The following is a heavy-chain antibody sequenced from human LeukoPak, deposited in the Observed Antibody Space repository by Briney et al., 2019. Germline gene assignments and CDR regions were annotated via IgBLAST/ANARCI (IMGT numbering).Heavy chain of an antibody. J-gene: IGHJ5*02. CDR2: INPNSGGT. V-gene: IGHV1-2*02. CDR1: GYTFTGYY. Sequence: VASVKVSCKASGYTFTGYYMHWVRQAPGQGLEWMGWINPNSGGTNYAQKFQGRVTMTKDTSTNAAYMELNKLTSDDTAVYYCGRGNKSFDPWGQGTLVTVSS. CDR3: GRGNKSFDP.